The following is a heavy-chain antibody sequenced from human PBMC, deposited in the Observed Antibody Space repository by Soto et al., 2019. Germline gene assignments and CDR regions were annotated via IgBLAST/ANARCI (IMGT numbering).Heavy chain of an antibody. CDR3: ARDTPIAARQGDFDY. V-gene: IGHV3-7*01. D-gene: IGHD6-6*01. J-gene: IGHJ4*02. CDR2: IKQDGSEK. Sequence: GGSLRLSCAASGFTFSSYWMSWVRQAPGKGLEWVANIKQDGSEKYYVDSVKGRFTISRDNAKNSLYLQMNSLRAEDTAVYYCARDTPIAARQGDFDYWGQGTLVTVSS. CDR1: GFTFSSYW.